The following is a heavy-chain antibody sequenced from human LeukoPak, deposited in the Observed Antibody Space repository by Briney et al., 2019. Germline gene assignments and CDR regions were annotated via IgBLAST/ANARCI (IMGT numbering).Heavy chain of an antibody. Sequence: ASVKVSCKASGYTFTSYGISWVRQAPGQGLEWMGWISAYNGNTNYAQKLQDRATMTTDTSTSTAYMELRSLRSDDTAVYYCARDISCSGGSCYVRGAFDIWGQGTMVTVSS. D-gene: IGHD2-15*01. V-gene: IGHV1-18*01. J-gene: IGHJ3*02. CDR1: GYTFTSYG. CDR2: ISAYNGNT. CDR3: ARDISCSGGSCYVRGAFDI.